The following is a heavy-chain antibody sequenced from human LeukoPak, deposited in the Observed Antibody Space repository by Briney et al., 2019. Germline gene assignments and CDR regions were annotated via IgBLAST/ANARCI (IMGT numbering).Heavy chain of an antibody. Sequence: ASVKVSCKASVYPFGCYGISWVRQAPAQGLDWMGWNSGYKGNTKYAQKFQGRVTMTTDTSTSTAYMELRSLRSDDTAVYYCARPLYTGYDAFDIWGQGTMVTVSS. CDR1: VYPFGCYG. V-gene: IGHV1-18*01. CDR3: ARPLYTGYDAFDI. J-gene: IGHJ3*02. D-gene: IGHD1-1*01. CDR2: NSGYKGNT.